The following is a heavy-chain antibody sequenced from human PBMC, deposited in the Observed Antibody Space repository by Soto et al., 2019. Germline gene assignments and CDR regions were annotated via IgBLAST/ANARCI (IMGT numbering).Heavy chain of an antibody. J-gene: IGHJ6*02. D-gene: IGHD4-17*01. Sequence: QVQLVQSGAEVKKPGASVKVSCKASGYTFTSYAMPWVRQAPGQRLEWMGWINAGNGNTKYSQKFQGSITNTKDTSAITAYMELSSLRSEDTSVYYCGIDTAPSDVWGQGTTVTVSS. CDR1: GYTFTSYA. CDR2: INAGNGNT. V-gene: IGHV1-3*01. CDR3: GIDTAPSDV.